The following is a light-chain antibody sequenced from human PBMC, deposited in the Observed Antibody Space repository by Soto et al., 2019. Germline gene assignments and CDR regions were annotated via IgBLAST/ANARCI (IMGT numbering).Light chain of an antibody. CDR2: PAS. Sequence: IQMTQSPCTLPASGGDRFTSTCRASQSISNSLAWYQQKPGTAPKVLISPASNLQSGVPSRFSGSGSGTEFTLTISSLQPDDFATYYCQQYNSYSFGQGTKVDIK. CDR3: QQYNSYS. J-gene: IGKJ1*01. V-gene: IGKV1-5*01. CDR1: QSISNS.